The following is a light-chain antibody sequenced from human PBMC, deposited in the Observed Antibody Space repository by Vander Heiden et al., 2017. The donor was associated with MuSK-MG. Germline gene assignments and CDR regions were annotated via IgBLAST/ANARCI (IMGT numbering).Light chain of an antibody. CDR2: DAS. J-gene: IGKJ2*01. CDR1: QSVDTY. CDR3: QQRTNGHPLYT. Sequence: ILLTQSPSTLSLSPGHLATLSCRASQSVDTYLAWYKKKPGQPPRLLIYDASSRAKGVEARLSGSGYGTDLTLTLSSLEPEDFAVYSCQQRTNGHPLYTFGQGTKMEIK. V-gene: IGKV3-11*01.